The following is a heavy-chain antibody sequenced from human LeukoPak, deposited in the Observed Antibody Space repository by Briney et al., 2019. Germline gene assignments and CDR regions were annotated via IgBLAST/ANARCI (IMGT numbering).Heavy chain of an antibody. Sequence: GGSLRLSCAASGFTFSSYAMNWVRQAPGKGLEWVSAVSGSGGNTYYADSVKGRFTISRDNSKNTLYLQMSSLRAEDTAVYYCAKDPSYYYYYYAMDVWGQGTTVTVSS. CDR3: AKDPSYYYYYYAMDV. V-gene: IGHV3-23*01. CDR1: GFTFSSYA. J-gene: IGHJ6*02. CDR2: VSGSGGNT.